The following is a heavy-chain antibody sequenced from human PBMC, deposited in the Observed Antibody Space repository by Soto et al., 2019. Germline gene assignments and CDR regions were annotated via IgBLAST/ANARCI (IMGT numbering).Heavy chain of an antibody. V-gene: IGHV2-5*02. CDR3: EHRGFVIGHFDY. CDR1: GFSLSTKGVS. D-gene: IGHD6-25*01. J-gene: IGHJ4*02. CDR2: IYWDDDK. Sequence: QITLKESGPTLVKPTQTLTLTCTFSGFSLSTKGVSVAWIRQPPGKDLEWLALIYWDDDKRYSPSLKSRLTITKDTAKTQVVLTLTNVDPEAKATYYCEHRGFVIGHFDYWGEGTLVTVSS.